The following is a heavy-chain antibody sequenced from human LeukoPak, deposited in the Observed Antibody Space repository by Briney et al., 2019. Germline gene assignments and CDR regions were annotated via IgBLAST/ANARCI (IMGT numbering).Heavy chain of an antibody. CDR2: ISGSGGST. D-gene: IGHD2-15*01. Sequence: PGGSLRLSCAVSGFSFSTYSMTWVRQAPGKGLEWVSAISGSGGSTYYADSVKGRFTISRDNSKNTLYLQMNSLRAEDTAVYYCAKAPDIVVVVAASGYWGQGTLVTVSS. J-gene: IGHJ4*02. V-gene: IGHV3-23*01. CDR1: GFSFSTYS. CDR3: AKAPDIVVVVAASGY.